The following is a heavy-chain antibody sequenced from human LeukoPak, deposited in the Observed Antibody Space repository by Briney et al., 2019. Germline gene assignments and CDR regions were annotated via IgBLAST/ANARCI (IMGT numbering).Heavy chain of an antibody. CDR3: ASPWGGGSCLTFELDY. D-gene: IGHD2-15*01. J-gene: IGHJ4*02. CDR1: GFTFTNYC. CDR2: ISSSSSTI. V-gene: IGHV3-48*01. Sequence: GGSLRLSCAASGFTFTNYCMNWVRQAPGKGLEWVSYISSSSSTIYYADSVKGRFTISRDNAKNSLYLQMNSLRAEDTAVYYCASPWGGGSCLTFELDYWGQGTLVTVSS.